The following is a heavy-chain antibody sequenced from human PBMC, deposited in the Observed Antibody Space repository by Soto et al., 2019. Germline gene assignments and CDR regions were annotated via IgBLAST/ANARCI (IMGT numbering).Heavy chain of an antibody. Sequence: EVQLLESGGGLVQPGGSLRLFCAASRFTFRNFAMSWVRQAPGKGLEWVSGISRSGDDTFYADSVKGRFTIFRYNSKNTLYLQMNSLRAEDTAIYYCGKDIYNFDWLLFDYWGQGTLVTVSS. J-gene: IGHJ4*02. CDR1: RFTFRNFA. D-gene: IGHD3-9*01. V-gene: IGHV3-23*01. CDR3: GKDIYNFDWLLFDY. CDR2: ISRSGDDT.